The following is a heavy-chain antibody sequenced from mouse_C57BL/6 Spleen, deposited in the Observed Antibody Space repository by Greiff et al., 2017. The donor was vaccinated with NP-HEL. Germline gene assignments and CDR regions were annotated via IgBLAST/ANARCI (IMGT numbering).Heavy chain of an antibody. Sequence: QVQLQQPGPELVKPGASVKISCKASGYAFSSSWMNWVKQRPGKGLEWIGRIYPGDGDTNYNGKFKGKATLTADKSSSTAYMQLSSLTSEDSAVYFCARGDYDDVYWYFDVWGTGTTVTVSS. J-gene: IGHJ1*03. CDR2: IYPGDGDT. CDR1: GYAFSSSW. CDR3: ARGDYDDVYWYFDV. D-gene: IGHD2-4*01. V-gene: IGHV1-82*01.